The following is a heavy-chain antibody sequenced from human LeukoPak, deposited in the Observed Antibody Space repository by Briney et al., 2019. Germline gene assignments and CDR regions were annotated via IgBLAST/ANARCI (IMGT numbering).Heavy chain of an antibody. D-gene: IGHD3-10*01. CDR2: ISSSSSYI. Sequence: GGPLRLSCAASEFTFSSYSMNWVRQAPGKGLEWVSSISSSSSYIYYADSVKGRFTISRDNAKNSLYLQMNSLRAEDTAVYYCARVRPNGSGRFTYYFDYWGQGTLVTVSS. V-gene: IGHV3-21*01. CDR1: EFTFSSYS. CDR3: ARVRPNGSGRFTYYFDY. J-gene: IGHJ4*02.